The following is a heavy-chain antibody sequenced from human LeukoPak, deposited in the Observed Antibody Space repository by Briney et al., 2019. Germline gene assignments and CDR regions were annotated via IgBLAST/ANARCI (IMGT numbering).Heavy chain of an antibody. CDR3: ARAIYDYVWGSPYYFDY. CDR1: GYTFTSYD. V-gene: IGHV1-8*01. D-gene: IGHD3-16*01. Sequence: GASVKASCKASGYTFTSYDINWVRQATGQGLEWMGWMNPNSGNTGYAQKFQGRVTMTRNTSISTAYMELSSLRSEDTAVYYCARAIYDYVWGSPYYFDYWGQGTLVTVSS. J-gene: IGHJ4*02. CDR2: MNPNSGNT.